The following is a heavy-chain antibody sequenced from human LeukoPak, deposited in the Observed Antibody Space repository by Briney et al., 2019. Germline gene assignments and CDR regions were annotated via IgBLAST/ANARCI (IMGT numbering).Heavy chain of an antibody. D-gene: IGHD1-26*01. CDR2: ISYDGSNK. V-gene: IGHV3-30*18. Sequence: GRSLRLSCAASGFTFSSYGMHWVRQAPGKGLEWVAVISYDGSNKYYADSVKGRFTISRDNSKNTLYLQMNSLRAEDTAVYYCAKDALEWELGAFDIWGQGTMVTVSS. CDR1: GFTFSSYG. J-gene: IGHJ3*02. CDR3: AKDALEWELGAFDI.